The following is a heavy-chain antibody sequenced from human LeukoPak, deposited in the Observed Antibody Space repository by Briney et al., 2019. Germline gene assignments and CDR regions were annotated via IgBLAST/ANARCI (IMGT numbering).Heavy chain of an antibody. Sequence: PGGSLRLSCAASGFSFTTYGMHWVRQAPLKGLERLAAISYDGRNQNYADSVKGRFTIFRDNSQNTLYLQMNSLRAEDTALYYCVKDRTINGRSSPFDSWGQGTLVTVSS. CDR1: GFSFTTYG. CDR2: ISYDGRNQ. J-gene: IGHJ4*02. V-gene: IGHV3-30*18. D-gene: IGHD1-26*01. CDR3: VKDRTINGRSSPFDS.